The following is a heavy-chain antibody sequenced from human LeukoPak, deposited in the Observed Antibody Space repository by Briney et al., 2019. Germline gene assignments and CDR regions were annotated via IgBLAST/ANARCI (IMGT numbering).Heavy chain of an antibody. Sequence: GASVKVSCKAPGYTFTSYAMHWVRQAPGQRLEWMGWINAGNGNTKYSQKFQGRVTITRDTSASTAYMELSSLRSEDTAVYYCARAVAGYWFDPWGQGTLVTVSS. CDR2: INAGNGNT. CDR1: GYTFTSYA. V-gene: IGHV1-3*01. J-gene: IGHJ5*02. D-gene: IGHD6-25*01. CDR3: ARAVAGYWFDP.